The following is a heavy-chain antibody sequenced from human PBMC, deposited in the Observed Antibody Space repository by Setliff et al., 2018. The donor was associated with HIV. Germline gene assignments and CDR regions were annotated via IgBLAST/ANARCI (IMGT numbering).Heavy chain of an antibody. CDR2: IDHSETT. CDR3: ARTTVRDFGLVITNFDQ. J-gene: IGHJ4*02. V-gene: IGHV4-59*11. Sequence: SETLSLTCTVYGGSINGHSWSWIRQPPGKVLERIGYIDHSETTNYNPSLKSRLTISIDTSKTQFSLNLSSVTAADTAVYYCARTTVRDFGLVITNFDQWGLGTLVTVSS. D-gene: IGHD3-3*01. CDR1: GGSINGHS.